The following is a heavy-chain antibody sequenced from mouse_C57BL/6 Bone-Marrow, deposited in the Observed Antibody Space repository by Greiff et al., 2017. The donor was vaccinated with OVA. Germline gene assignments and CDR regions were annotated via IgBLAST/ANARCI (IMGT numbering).Heavy chain of an antibody. Sequence: QVQLQQSGAELVRPGTSVKVSCKASGYAFTNYLIEWVKQRPGQGLEWIGVINPGSGGTNYNEKFKGKATLTADKSSSTAYMQLSSLTSEDSAVYVCASDGSSSAWFAYWGQGTLVTVSA. V-gene: IGHV1-54*01. D-gene: IGHD1-1*01. CDR2: INPGSGGT. J-gene: IGHJ3*01. CDR3: ASDGSSSAWFAY. CDR1: GYAFTNYL.